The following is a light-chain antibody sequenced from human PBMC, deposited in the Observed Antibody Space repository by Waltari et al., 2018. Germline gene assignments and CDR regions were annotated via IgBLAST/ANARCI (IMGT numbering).Light chain of an antibody. CDR2: RAS. J-gene: IGKJ1*01. V-gene: IGKV1-5*03. CDR3: QQYNHYSWT. Sequence: GDRVTITCRASQSVRTFLAWYQQKPGKAPKLLIYRASTLESGVPSRFAGSGSETEFTLTISGLQPDDFATYYCQQYNHYSWTFGQGTEVDIK. CDR1: QSVRTF.